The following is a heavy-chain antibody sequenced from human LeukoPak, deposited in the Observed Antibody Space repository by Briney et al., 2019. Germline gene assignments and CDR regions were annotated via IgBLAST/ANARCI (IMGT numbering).Heavy chain of an antibody. CDR3: ARGRGFDFWSGYYPPRYYGMDV. J-gene: IGHJ6*02. CDR2: ISAYNGNT. D-gene: IGHD3-3*01. Sequence: GASVKVSCKASGYTFTSYGISWVRQAPGQGLEWMGWISAYNGNTNYAQKLQGRVTMTTDTSTSTAYMELRSLRSDDTAMYYCARGRGFDFWSGYYPPRYYGMDVWGQGTTVTVSS. CDR1: GYTFTSYG. V-gene: IGHV1-18*01.